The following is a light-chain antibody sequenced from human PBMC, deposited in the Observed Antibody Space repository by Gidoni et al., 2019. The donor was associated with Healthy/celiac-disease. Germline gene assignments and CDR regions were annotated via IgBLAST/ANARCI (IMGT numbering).Light chain of an antibody. V-gene: IGKV3-20*01. CDR2: GAS. CDR3: QQYGSSRT. J-gene: IGKJ2*01. Sequence: EIVLTQSPGTLSLSPGERATHSCRARQSVSSSYLAWYQQKPGQAPRLLIYGASSRATGIPDRFSGSVSGTDFTLTISSLEPEDFAVYYCQQYGSSRTFGQGTKLEIK. CDR1: QSVSSSY.